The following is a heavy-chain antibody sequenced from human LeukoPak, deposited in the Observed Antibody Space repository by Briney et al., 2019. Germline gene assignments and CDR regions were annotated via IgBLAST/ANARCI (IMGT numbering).Heavy chain of an antibody. CDR2: IIPIFGTS. Sequence: SVKVSCKASGGTFSSYAISWVRQAPGQGLEWKGGIIPIFGTSNYAQKFQGRVTITADESTSTAYMELSSLRSEDTAVYYCARDTEASGSFDYWGQGTLVTVSS. CDR3: ARDTEASGSFDY. V-gene: IGHV1-69*13. J-gene: IGHJ4*02. CDR1: GGTFSSYA. D-gene: IGHD1-26*01.